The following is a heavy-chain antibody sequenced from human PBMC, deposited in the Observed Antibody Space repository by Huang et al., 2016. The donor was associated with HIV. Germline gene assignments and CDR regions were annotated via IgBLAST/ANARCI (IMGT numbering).Heavy chain of an antibody. CDR2: IRNDGMKK. CDR1: GFILSNYG. J-gene: IGHJ4*02. V-gene: IGHV3-33*04. CDR3: ARGDYYDSSGYHPGYFDY. D-gene: IGHD3-22*01. Sequence: VQLIESGGGVVQPGKSLRLSCATSGFILSNYGMHWVGQATGEGLKWVAFIRNDGMKKNCAASVRGRFTVGRDNGNNTLFLQMRSLGVDDTAVYYCARGDYYDSSGYHPGYFDYWGQGILVTVSS.